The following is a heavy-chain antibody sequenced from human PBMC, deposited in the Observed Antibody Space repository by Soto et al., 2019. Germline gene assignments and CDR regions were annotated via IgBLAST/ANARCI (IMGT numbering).Heavy chain of an antibody. CDR2: INPNSGGT. D-gene: IGHD3-22*01. CDR1: GYTFTGYY. Sequence: ASVKVSCKASGYTFTGYYMHWVRQAPGQGLEWMGWINPNSGGTNYAQKFQGWVTMTRDTSISTAYMELSRLRSDDTAVYYCARGAGYYDSSGLFEYWGQGTLVTVSS. V-gene: IGHV1-2*04. CDR3: ARGAGYYDSSGLFEY. J-gene: IGHJ4*02.